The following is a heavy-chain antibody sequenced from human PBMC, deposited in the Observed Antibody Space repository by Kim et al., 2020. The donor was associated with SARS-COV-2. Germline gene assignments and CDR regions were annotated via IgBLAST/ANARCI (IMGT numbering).Heavy chain of an antibody. Sequence: APKFQGRVTLTADESTSTAYMELSSMRSEDTAVYYCARNIDFWSGYVHYGMDVWGQGTTVTVSS. J-gene: IGHJ6*02. V-gene: IGHV1-69*01. D-gene: IGHD3-3*01. CDR3: ARNIDFWSGYVHYGMDV.